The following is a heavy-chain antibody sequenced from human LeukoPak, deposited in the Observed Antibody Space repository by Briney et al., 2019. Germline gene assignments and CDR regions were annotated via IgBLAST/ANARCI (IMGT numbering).Heavy chain of an antibody. CDR3: AKVRTYFYHGLDV. D-gene: IGHD1-14*01. CDR1: GFTFSSYA. J-gene: IGHJ6*02. V-gene: IGHV3-23*01. CDR2: ISGSGGST. Sequence: PGGSLRLSCAASGFTFSSYAMSWVRQAPGKGLEWVSAISGSGGSTYYADSVKGRFTISRDNSKNTLYLQVSSLRAEDTAVYYCAKVRTYFYHGLDVWGQGTTVTVSS.